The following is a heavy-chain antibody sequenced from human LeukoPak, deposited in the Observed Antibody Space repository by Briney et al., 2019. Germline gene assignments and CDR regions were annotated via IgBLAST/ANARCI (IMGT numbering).Heavy chain of an antibody. CDR2: VTRSGRA. V-gene: IGHV4-34*01. CDR3: VSTAMTGSTSEGY. J-gene: IGHJ4*02. D-gene: IGHD2-2*01. CDR1: GGSFSGYY. Sequence: SETLSLTCAVYGGSFSGYYWSWIRQPPGKGLEWIGEVTRSGRANSNPSLKSRVTMSLDTAKNQFSLSLSSVTAADTAVYYCVSTAMTGSTSEGYWGQGTLVTVSS.